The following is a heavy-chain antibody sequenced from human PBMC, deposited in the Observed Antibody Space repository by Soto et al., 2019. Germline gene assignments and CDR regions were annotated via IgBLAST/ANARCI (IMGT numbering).Heavy chain of an antibody. CDR3: AHRNYGSGSSNTFDA. Sequence: QITLKESGPTLVKPTQTLTLTCIFSGFSLSTNLEGVGWIRQPPGKALEWLALIYWDDDKRYSPSLESRVTIXKDXSXTQVVLTMTNMDPVDTATYYCAHRNYGSGSSNTFDAWGQGTLVTVSS. CDR1: GFSLSTNLEG. D-gene: IGHD3-10*01. J-gene: IGHJ5*02. CDR2: IYWDDDK. V-gene: IGHV2-5*02.